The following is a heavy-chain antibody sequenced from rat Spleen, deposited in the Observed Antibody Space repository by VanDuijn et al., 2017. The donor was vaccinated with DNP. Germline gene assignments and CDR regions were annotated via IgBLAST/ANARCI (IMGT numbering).Heavy chain of an antibody. CDR2: VWSNGDT. Sequence: QAQLRESGPGLVQPSETLSLICTVSGFSLSSYHVHWIRQPPGKGLEWMGVVWSNGDTSYDSTLKSRLSISRDTSKSQVFLKVNGLQTEDTATYYCSRGDYSHWGHGVMVTVS. J-gene: IGHJ2*01. CDR1: GFSLSSYH. CDR3: SRGDYSH. D-gene: IGHD1-7*01. V-gene: IGHV2-32*01.